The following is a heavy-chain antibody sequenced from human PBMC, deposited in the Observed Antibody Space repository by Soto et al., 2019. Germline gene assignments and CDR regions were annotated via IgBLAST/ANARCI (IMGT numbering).Heavy chain of an antibody. J-gene: IGHJ4*02. CDR2: ISGVGGTT. CDR1: GFIFSAYA. CDR3: AKDMGY. Sequence: PGGSLRLSCTGSGFIFSAYAMSWVRQAPGKGLEWVASISGVGGTTYYADSVKGRFTISRDNSKNTLYLQMNSLGGEDTAIYYCAKDMGYWGQGTLVNVSS. V-gene: IGHV3-23*01. D-gene: IGHD3-10*01.